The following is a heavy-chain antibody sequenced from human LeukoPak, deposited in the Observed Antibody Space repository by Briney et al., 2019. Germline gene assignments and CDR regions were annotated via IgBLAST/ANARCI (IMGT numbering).Heavy chain of an antibody. Sequence: GGSLRFSCAASGFTFNSYAIHWVRQAPGKGLEWVAVISYDGSNKNYADSVKGRFTISRDNSKNTLYLQMNSLRAEDTAVYYCARGGGAFDIWGQGTMVTVSS. CDR2: ISYDGSNK. CDR1: GFTFNSYA. J-gene: IGHJ3*02. D-gene: IGHD3-10*01. V-gene: IGHV3-30-3*01. CDR3: ARGGGAFDI.